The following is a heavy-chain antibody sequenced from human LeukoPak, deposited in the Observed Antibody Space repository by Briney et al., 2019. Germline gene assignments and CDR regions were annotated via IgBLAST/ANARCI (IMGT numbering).Heavy chain of an antibody. CDR2: IYYSGST. D-gene: IGHD3-22*01. CDR1: GGSISSYY. J-gene: IGHJ4*02. CDR3: ARGSNYCDSSGYYFDY. V-gene: IGHV4-59*01. Sequence: SETLSLTCTVSGGSISSYYWSWIRQPPGKGLEWIGYIYYSGSTNYNPSLKSRVTISVDTSKNQFSLKLSSVTAADTAMYYCARGSNYCDSSGYYFDYWGQGTLVTVSS.